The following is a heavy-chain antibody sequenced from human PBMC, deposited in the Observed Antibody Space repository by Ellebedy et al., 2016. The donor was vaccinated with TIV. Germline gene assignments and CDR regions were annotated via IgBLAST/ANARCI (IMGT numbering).Heavy chain of an antibody. CDR3: ARWFGELLYVRWFDP. Sequence: SETLSLTCTVSGGSIDSSSTYWGWIRQPPGKGLEWIGSIHYSGTTDYNPSLKSRVIISVDSSKSQFSLKLSSVTAADMAVYYCARWFGELLYVRWFDPWGQGTLVTVSS. D-gene: IGHD3-10*01. CDR2: IHYSGTT. CDR1: GGSIDSSSTY. V-gene: IGHV4-39*01. J-gene: IGHJ5*02.